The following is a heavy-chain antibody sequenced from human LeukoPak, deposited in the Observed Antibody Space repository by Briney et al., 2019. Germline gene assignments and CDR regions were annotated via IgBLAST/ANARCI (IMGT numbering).Heavy chain of an antibody. J-gene: IGHJ5*02. CDR1: GFTFSSYW. Sequence: PGGSLRLSCAASGFTFSSYWMNWVRQAPGKGLVWVSRIASDGSSTTYADSVKGRFSISRDNAKNSLYLQMNSLRAEDTALYYCVRVRGNYYDSSAYYSDHWGQGTLVTVSS. V-gene: IGHV3-74*01. CDR2: IASDGSST. CDR3: VRVRGNYYDSSAYYSDH. D-gene: IGHD3-22*01.